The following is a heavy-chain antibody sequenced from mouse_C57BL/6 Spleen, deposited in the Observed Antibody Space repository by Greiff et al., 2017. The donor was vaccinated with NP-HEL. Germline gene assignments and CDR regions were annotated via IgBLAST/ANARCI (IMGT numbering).Heavy chain of an antibody. CDR3: APRGSSYVGAMDY. J-gene: IGHJ4*01. V-gene: IGHV1-7*01. CDR1: GYTFTSYW. CDR2: INPSSGYT. D-gene: IGHD1-1*01. Sequence: QVQLKESGAELAKPGASVKLSCKASGYTFTSYWMHWVKQRPGQGLEWIGYINPSSGYTKYNQKFKDKATLTADKSSSTAYMQLSSLTYEDSAVYYCAPRGSSYVGAMDYWGQGTSVTVSS.